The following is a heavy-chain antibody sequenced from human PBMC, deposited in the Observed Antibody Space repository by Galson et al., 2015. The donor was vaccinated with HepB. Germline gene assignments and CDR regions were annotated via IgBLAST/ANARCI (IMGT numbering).Heavy chain of an antibody. CDR3: ARVPVMGGAFDI. V-gene: IGHV1-69*04. CDR1: GGTFNNYV. J-gene: IGHJ3*02. D-gene: IGHD3-16*01. CDR2: FIPILGIA. Sequence: SVKVSCKASGGTFNNYVINWVRQAPGQGLEWMGRFIPILGIANYAQKFQGRVTITADESTSTAYMELSSLRSEDTAVYYCARVPVMGGAFDIWGQGTMVTVSS.